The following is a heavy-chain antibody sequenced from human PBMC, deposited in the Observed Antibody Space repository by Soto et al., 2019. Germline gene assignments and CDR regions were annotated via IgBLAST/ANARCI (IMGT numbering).Heavy chain of an antibody. CDR2: IYHSGST. J-gene: IGHJ5*02. Sequence: PSETLCLTCAVSGYSISSGYYWGWIRQPPGKGLEWIGSIYHSGSTYYNPSLKSRVTISVDTSKNQFSLKLSSVTAADTAVYYCARSDGGLEPQGWFDPWGQGTLVPVSS. V-gene: IGHV4-38-2*01. CDR1: GYSISSGYY. D-gene: IGHD1-1*01. CDR3: ARSDGGLEPQGWFDP.